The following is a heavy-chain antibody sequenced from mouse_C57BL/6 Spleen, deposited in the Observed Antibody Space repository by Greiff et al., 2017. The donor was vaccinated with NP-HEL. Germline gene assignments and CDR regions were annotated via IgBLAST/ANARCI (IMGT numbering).Heavy chain of an antibody. D-gene: IGHD2-3*01. Sequence: EVQLQQSGPELVKPGASVKISCKASGYTFTDYYMNWVKQSHGKSLEWIGDINPNNGGTSYNQKFKGKATLTVDKSSSTAYMELRSLTSEDSAVYYCARCGWLLREDYWGQGTTLTVSS. CDR3: ARCGWLLREDY. CDR2: INPNNGGT. V-gene: IGHV1-26*01. J-gene: IGHJ2*01. CDR1: GYTFTDYY.